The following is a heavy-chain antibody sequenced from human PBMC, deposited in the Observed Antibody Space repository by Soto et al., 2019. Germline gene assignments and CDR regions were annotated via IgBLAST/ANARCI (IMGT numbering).Heavy chain of an antibody. CDR1: GFTVSSNY. Sequence: GGSLRLSCAASGFTVSSNYMSWVRQAPGKGLEWVSVIYSGGSTYYADSVKGRFTISRDNSKNTLYLQMNNLRAEDTAVYYCAVYSGYDYGFDYWGQGTLVTVSS. V-gene: IGHV3-66*01. CDR2: IYSGGST. CDR3: AVYSGYDYGFDY. J-gene: IGHJ4*02. D-gene: IGHD5-12*01.